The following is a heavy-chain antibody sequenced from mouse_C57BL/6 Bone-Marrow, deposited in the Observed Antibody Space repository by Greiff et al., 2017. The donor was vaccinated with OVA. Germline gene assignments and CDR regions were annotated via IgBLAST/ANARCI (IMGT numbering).Heavy chain of an antibody. CDR3: GRNRNYEGDYAMDY. J-gene: IGHJ4*01. CDR2: IDPSDSYT. Sequence: QVQLQQPGAELVKPGASVKLSCKASGYTFTSYWMQWVKQRPGQGLEWIGEIDPSDSYTNYNQKFKGKATLTVDTSSSTAYMQLSRLTSEESEVYYCGRNRNYEGDYAMDYWGKGTSGTVSS. D-gene: IGHD2-5*01. CDR1: GYTFTSYW. V-gene: IGHV1-50*01.